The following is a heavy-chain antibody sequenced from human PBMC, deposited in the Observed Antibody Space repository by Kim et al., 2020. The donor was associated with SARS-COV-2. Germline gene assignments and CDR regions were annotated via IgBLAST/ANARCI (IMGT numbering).Heavy chain of an antibody. CDR3: ARAGIAAAGPFDP. D-gene: IGHD6-13*01. Sequence: YAQKVQGKVTSTADKSMSPAYMELRSLRSEDTAVYYCARAGIAAAGPFDPWGQGTLVTVSS. V-gene: IGHV1-69*04. J-gene: IGHJ5*02.